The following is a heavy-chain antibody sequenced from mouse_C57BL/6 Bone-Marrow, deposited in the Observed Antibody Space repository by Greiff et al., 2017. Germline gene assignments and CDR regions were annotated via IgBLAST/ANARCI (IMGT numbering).Heavy chain of an antibody. Sequence: QVQLQQSGAELARPGASVKLSCKASGYNFTSYGISWVKQRTGQGLEWIGEIYPRSGNTYYNQKFKGKATLTADKSYSTEYMELRSLTSEDSALYFCARENVYGSSCYFDYWGQGTTLTVSS. D-gene: IGHD1-1*01. CDR3: ARENVYGSSCYFDY. CDR1: GYNFTSYG. CDR2: IYPRSGNT. V-gene: IGHV1-81*01. J-gene: IGHJ2*01.